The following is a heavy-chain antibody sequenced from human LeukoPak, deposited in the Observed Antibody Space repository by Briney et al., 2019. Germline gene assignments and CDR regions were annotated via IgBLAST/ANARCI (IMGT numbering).Heavy chain of an antibody. CDR1: GFTFSSYE. CDR3: AREEQQLADY. D-gene: IGHD6-13*01. J-gene: IGHJ4*02. CDR2: ISSSGSTI. V-gene: IGHV3-48*03. Sequence: PGGSLRLPCAASGFTFSSYEMNWVRQAPGKGLEWVSYISSSGSTIYYADSVKGRFTISRDNAKNSLYLQMNSLRAEDTAVYYCAREEQQLADYWGQGTLVTVSS.